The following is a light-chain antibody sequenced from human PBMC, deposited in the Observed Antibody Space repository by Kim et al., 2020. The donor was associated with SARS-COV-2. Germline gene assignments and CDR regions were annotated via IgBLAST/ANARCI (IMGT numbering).Light chain of an antibody. V-gene: IGKV3-20*01. CDR2: GAS. Sequence: EIVLTQSPGTLSLSPGERATLSCRASQSVSRSYLTWYQQKPGQAPRLLIYGASRRATGIPDRFSGSGFGTDFTLTISRLEPEDFAVYYCQQYGSSPWTFGQGTKVDIK. CDR1: QSVSRSY. CDR3: QQYGSSPWT. J-gene: IGKJ1*01.